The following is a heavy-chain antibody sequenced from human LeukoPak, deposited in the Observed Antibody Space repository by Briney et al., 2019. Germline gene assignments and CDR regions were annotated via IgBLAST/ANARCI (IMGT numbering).Heavy chain of an antibody. CDR1: GFTFSSYW. D-gene: IGHD3-3*02. CDR2: INTDGSST. J-gene: IGHJ4*02. CDR3: ASRAHFWSGPGG. V-gene: IGHV3-74*01. Sequence: GGSLRLSCAASGFTFSSYWMHWVRQAPGKRLVWVSRINTDGSSTSYADSVKGRFTISRDNAKNSLYLQMNSLRAEDTAVYYCASRAHFWSGPGGWGQGTLVTVSS.